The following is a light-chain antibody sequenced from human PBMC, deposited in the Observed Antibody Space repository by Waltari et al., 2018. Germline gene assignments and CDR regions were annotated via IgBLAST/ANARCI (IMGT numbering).Light chain of an antibody. V-gene: IGLV2-8*01. CDR2: EVS. CDR3: SSYAGYDSLV. CDR1: SSDVGAYNT. Sequence: QSALTQPPSASGSPGQSVTISCTGTSSDVGAYNTVSWYQQYPGKAPKLMIYEVSERPSGVPDRFSASKSGNTASLTVSGLQAEDEADYYCSSYAGYDSLVFGGGTRLTVL. J-gene: IGLJ2*01.